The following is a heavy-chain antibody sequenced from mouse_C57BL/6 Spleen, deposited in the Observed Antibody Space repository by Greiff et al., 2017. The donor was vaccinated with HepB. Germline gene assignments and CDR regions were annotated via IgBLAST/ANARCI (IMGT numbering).Heavy chain of an antibody. CDR3: ARITTVDRYFDY. D-gene: IGHD1-1*01. Sequence: QVQLKESGPELVKPGASVKISCKASGYAFSSSWMNWVKQRPGKGLEWIGRIYPGDGDTNYNGKFKGKATLTADKSSSTAYMQLSSLTSEDSAVYFCARITTVDRYFDYWGQGTTLTVSS. V-gene: IGHV1-82*01. CDR2: IYPGDGDT. J-gene: IGHJ2*01. CDR1: GYAFSSSW.